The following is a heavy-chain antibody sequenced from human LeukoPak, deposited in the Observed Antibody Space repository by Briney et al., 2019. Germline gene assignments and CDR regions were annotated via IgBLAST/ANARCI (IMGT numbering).Heavy chain of an antibody. CDR2: INPNSGGT. V-gene: IGHV1-2*02. D-gene: IGHD1-1*01. CDR1: GYTFNAYY. J-gene: IGHJ3*02. CDR3: ARDTTTSRDAFDI. Sequence: ASVKVSCKASGYTFNAYYMHWVRQAPGQGLEWMGWINPNSGGTNYAQKFQGRVTMTRDTSISTAYMELSRLRSDDTAVYYCARDTTTSRDAFDIWGQGTMVTVSS.